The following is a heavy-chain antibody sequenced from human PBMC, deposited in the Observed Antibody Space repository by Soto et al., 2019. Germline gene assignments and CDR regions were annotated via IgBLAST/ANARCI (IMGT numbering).Heavy chain of an antibody. CDR1: GFTFSSYA. CDR3: AKEVRYYYDSSGYYHY. Sequence: PGGSLRLSCAASGFTFSSYAMSWVRQAPGKGLEWVSAISGSGGSTYYADSVKGRFTISRDNSKNTLYLQMNSLRAEDTAVYYCAKEVRYYYDSSGYYHYWGQGTLVTVS. J-gene: IGHJ4*02. V-gene: IGHV3-23*01. D-gene: IGHD3-22*01. CDR2: ISGSGGST.